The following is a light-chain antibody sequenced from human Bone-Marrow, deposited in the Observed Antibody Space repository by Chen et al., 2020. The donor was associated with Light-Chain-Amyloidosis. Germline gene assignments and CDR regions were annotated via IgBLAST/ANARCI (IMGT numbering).Light chain of an antibody. Sequence: SYVLTQPTSVSVAPGPKAKIACGGNNIGATSVHWYQQKPGQAPLLVVYDDSDRPSGIPERVSGSNSGNTATLTISRVEAWDEADYYCQVWDRSRDRPVFGGGTKLTVL. CDR3: QVWDRSRDRPV. CDR1: NIGATS. J-gene: IGLJ3*02. CDR2: DDS. V-gene: IGLV3-21*02.